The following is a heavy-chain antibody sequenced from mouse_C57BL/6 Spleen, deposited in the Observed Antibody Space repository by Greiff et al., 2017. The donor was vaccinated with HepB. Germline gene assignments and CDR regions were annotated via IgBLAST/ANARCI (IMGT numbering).Heavy chain of an antibody. CDR2: IDPEDGDT. V-gene: IGHV14-1*01. CDR1: GFNIKDYY. D-gene: IGHD2-1*01. Sequence: EVQLQQSGAELVRPGASVKLSCTASGFNIKDYYMHWVKQRPEQGLEWIGRIDPEDGDTEYAPKFQGKATMTADPSSNTAYLQLSSLTSEDTAVYYCTIYYGNYGYAMDYWGQGTSVTVSS. J-gene: IGHJ4*01. CDR3: TIYYGNYGYAMDY.